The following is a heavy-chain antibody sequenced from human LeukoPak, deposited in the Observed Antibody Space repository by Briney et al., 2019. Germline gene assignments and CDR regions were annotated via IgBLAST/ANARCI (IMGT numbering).Heavy chain of an antibody. CDR3: VSFGSGRPY. CDR2: INSDGSTT. Sequence: QAGGSLRLSCAASGFTFSSYWMHWVRQAPGKGLVWVSRINSDGSTTTYADSVKGRFTISRDNAKNTLYVQMNSLRTEDTAVYYGVSFGSGRPYWGQGTLVTVSS. J-gene: IGHJ4*02. V-gene: IGHV3-74*01. CDR1: GFTFSSYW. D-gene: IGHD3-10*01.